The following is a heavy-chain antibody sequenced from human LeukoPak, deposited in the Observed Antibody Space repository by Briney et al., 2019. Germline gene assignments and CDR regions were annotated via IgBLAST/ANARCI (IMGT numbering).Heavy chain of an antibody. Sequence: ASVKVSCKASGYTFTGYYMHWVRQAPGQGLEWMGWINPNSGGTNYAQKFQGRVTMTRDTSISTAYMELSKLRSDDTAVYYCARAVSGSYYLSFDYWGQGTLVTVSS. J-gene: IGHJ4*02. D-gene: IGHD1-26*01. V-gene: IGHV1-2*02. CDR1: GYTFTGYY. CDR3: ARAVSGSYYLSFDY. CDR2: INPNSGGT.